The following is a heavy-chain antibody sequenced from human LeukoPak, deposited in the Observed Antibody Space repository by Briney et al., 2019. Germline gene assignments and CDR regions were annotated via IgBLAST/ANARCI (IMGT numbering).Heavy chain of an antibody. D-gene: IGHD3-10*01. J-gene: IGHJ4*02. Sequence: PSETLSLTCTVSGGSISSYYWSWIRQPPGKGLEWIGYIYYSGSTNHNPSLKSRVTISVDTSKNQFSLKLSSVTAADTAVYYCARAEYYGSGSQVFDYWGQGTLVTVSS. CDR3: ARAEYYGSGSQVFDY. CDR2: IYYSGST. CDR1: GGSISSYY. V-gene: IGHV4-59*01.